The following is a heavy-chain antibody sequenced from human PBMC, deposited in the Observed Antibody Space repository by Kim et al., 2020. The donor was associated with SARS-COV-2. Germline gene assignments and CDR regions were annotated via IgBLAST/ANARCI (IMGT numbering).Heavy chain of an antibody. CDR2: MWFDETNK. Sequence: GGSLRLSCAASGFTFSNYVMHWVRQAPGKGLEWVALMWFDETNKYYADSVKGRFTISRDNSKNTLYLQMNSLRAEDTAVYYCARGGGHCGGDCYGVDYWGQGALVTVSS. CDR3: ARGGGHCGGDCYGVDY. D-gene: IGHD2-21*02. J-gene: IGHJ4*02. V-gene: IGHV3-33*01. CDR1: GFTFSNYV.